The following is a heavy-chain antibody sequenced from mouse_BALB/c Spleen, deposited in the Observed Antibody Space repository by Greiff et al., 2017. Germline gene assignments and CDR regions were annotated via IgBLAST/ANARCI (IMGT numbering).Heavy chain of an antibody. CDR1: GYTFTSYT. V-gene: IGHV1-4*01. CDR2: INPSSGYT. J-gene: IGHJ4*01. Sequence: QVHVKQSGAELARPGASVKMSCKASGYTFTSYTMHWVKQRPGQGLEWIGYINPSSGYTNYNQKFKDKATLTADKSSSTAYMQLSSLTSEDSAVYYCARGSGAMDYWGQGTSVTVSS. D-gene: IGHD3-1*01. CDR3: ARGSGAMDY.